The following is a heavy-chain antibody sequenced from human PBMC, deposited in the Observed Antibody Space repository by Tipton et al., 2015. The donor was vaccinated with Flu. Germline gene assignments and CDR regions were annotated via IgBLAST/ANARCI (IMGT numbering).Heavy chain of an antibody. CDR3: ARVGGYYASGGNYNRKA. V-gene: IGHV3-74*01. Sequence: SLRLSCAASGITFSTYWMHWVRQAPGKGLVWVSRIKGGGSSTSYADSVKGRFTISRDNAKNTLYLQMNSLRAEDTAVYYCARVGGYYASGGNYNRKAWGQGTLVTVSS. CDR1: GITFSTYW. J-gene: IGHJ5*02. CDR2: IKGGGSST. D-gene: IGHD3-10*01.